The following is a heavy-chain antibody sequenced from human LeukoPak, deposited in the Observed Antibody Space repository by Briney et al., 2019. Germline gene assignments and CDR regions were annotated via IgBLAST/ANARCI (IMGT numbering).Heavy chain of an antibody. CDR1: GFTFSSYW. J-gene: IGHJ4*02. Sequence: GGSLRLSCAASGFTFSSYWMSWVRQALGKGLEWVANIKQDGSEKYYVDSVKGRFTISRDNAKNSLYLQMNSLRAEDTAVYYCARDQYCSGGSCLLPLDYWGQGTLVTVSS. V-gene: IGHV3-7*01. CDR3: ARDQYCSGGSCLLPLDY. CDR2: IKQDGSEK. D-gene: IGHD2-15*01.